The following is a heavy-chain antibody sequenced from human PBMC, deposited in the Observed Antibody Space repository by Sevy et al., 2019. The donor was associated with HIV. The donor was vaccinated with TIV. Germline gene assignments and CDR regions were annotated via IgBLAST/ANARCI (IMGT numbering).Heavy chain of an antibody. V-gene: IGHV3-11*01. CDR1: GFTFSDYY. Sequence: RGSLRLSCAASGFTFSDYYMSWIRQAPGKGLEWVSYISSSGSTIYYADSVKGRFTISRDNAKNSLYLQMNSLRAEDTAVYYCARERPFYGSGSYALGWFDPWGQGTLVTVSS. CDR3: ARERPFYGSGSYALGWFDP. D-gene: IGHD3-10*01. CDR2: ISSSGSTI. J-gene: IGHJ5*02.